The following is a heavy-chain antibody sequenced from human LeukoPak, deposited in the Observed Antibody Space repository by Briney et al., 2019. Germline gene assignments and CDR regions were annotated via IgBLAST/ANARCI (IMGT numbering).Heavy chain of an antibody. CDR2: IYPGDSDT. CDR1: GYTFTTSW. J-gene: IGHJ4*02. Sequence: GESLKISCQGSGYTFTTSWIGWVRQMPGKGLEWMGIIYPGDSDTRYSPSFQGQVTISADRSISTAYLQWSSLKASDTAIYYCARQPLVRDCGGDCEFDYWGQGTLVSVSS. V-gene: IGHV5-51*01. D-gene: IGHD2-21*02. CDR3: ARQPLVRDCGGDCEFDY.